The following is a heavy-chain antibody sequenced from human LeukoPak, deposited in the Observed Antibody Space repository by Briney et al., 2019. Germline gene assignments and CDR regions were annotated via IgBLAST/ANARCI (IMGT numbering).Heavy chain of an antibody. J-gene: IGHJ4*02. CDR1: GFTFITYS. V-gene: IGHV3-21*01. CDR2: ISSVTSSYI. Sequence: GGSLRLSCAASGFTFITYSMTWVRQAPGKGLEWVSSISSVTSSYIHYADSVKGRFTISRDNVKNSLYLQMNSLRAEDTAVYYCARLGESTTDFDYWGQGTLVTVSS. CDR3: ARLGESTTDFDY. D-gene: IGHD1-14*01.